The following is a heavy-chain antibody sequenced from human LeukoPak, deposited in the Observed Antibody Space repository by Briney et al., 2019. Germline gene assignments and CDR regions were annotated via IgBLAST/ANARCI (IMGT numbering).Heavy chain of an antibody. CDR1: GGSISSSSYY. Sequence: SETMSLTCTVSGGSISSSSYYWGWIRQPPGKGLEWIGSIYYSGSTYYNPSLKSRVTISVDTSKNQFSLKLSSVTAADTAVYYCARSIMITFGGVIPHYFDYWGQGTLVTVSS. V-gene: IGHV4-39*01. CDR2: IYYSGST. J-gene: IGHJ4*02. CDR3: ARSIMITFGGVIPHYFDY. D-gene: IGHD3-16*02.